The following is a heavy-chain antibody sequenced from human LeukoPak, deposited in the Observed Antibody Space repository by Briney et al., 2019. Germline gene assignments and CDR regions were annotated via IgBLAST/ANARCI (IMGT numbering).Heavy chain of an antibody. CDR3: ARDSSYYDFWSGYRLGYFDL. V-gene: IGHV1-46*01. CDR2: INPSGDST. Sequence: ASVKVSCKASGYTFTSYYMHWVRQAPGQGLEWMGIINPSGDSTSYAQKFQGRVTMTRDTSTSTVYMELSSPRPEDTAVYYCARDSSYYDFWSGYRLGYFDLWGRGTLVTVSS. J-gene: IGHJ2*01. D-gene: IGHD3-3*01. CDR1: GYTFTSYY.